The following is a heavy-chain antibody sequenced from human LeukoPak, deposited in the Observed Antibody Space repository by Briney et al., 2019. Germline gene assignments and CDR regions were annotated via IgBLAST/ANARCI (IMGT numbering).Heavy chain of an antibody. J-gene: IGHJ3*02. CDR3: ARVGYGSGSYAFDI. D-gene: IGHD3-10*01. V-gene: IGHV3-30*02. Sequence: GGSLRLSCAASGFTFSSYGMYWVRQAPGKGLEWVAFIRYDGSNKYYADSVKGRFTISRDNSKSTLDLQMNSLRAEDTAVYYCARVGYGSGSYAFDIWGQGTMVTVSS. CDR1: GFTFSSYG. CDR2: IRYDGSNK.